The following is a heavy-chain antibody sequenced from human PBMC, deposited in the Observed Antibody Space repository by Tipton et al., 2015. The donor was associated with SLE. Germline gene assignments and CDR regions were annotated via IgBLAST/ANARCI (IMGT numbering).Heavy chain of an antibody. CDR1: GHTFTNHY. J-gene: IGHJ5*02. V-gene: IGHV1-2*02. CDR3: ARVPLYSSAFTIGWFDP. CDR2: INPDSGGT. D-gene: IGHD6-19*01. Sequence: QLVQSGAEVKKPGASVKVTCMASGHTFTNHYMHWKRQAPGQGLEWMGWINPDSGGTDYAQKFQGRVTMTRDRAISTAYMEQSSLRSDDTAGYYCARVPLYSSAFTIGWFDPWGQGTLVTFFS.